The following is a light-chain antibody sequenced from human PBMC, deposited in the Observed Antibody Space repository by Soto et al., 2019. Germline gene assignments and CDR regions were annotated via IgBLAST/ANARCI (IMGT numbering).Light chain of an antibody. CDR3: MQALQTPWT. V-gene: IGKV2-28*01. CDR2: LGS. J-gene: IGKJ1*01. Sequence: PLSLPVTPGEPASISCRSSQSLLHSNGYNYLDWYLQKPGQSPQLLIYLGSNRASGVPDRFSGSGSGTDFTLKISRVEAEDVGVYYCMQALQTPWTFGQGTKVDIK. CDR1: QSLLHSNGYNY.